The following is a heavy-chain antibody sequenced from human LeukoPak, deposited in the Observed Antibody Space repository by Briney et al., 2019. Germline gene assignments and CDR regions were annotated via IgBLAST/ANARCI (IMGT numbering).Heavy chain of an antibody. D-gene: IGHD3-22*01. CDR1: GGSISSYY. CDR2: IYYSGST. V-gene: IGHV4-59*08. Sequence: PSETLSLTCTVSGGSISSYYWSWIRQPPGKGLEWIGYIYYSGSTNYNPSLKSRVTISVDTSKNQFSLKLSSVTAADTAVYYCARHSGSYYDTSGYITGFDYWGQGTLVTVSS. J-gene: IGHJ4*02. CDR3: ARHSGSYYDTSGYITGFDY.